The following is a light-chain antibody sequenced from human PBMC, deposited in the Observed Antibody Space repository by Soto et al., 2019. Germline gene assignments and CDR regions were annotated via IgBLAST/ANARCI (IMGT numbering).Light chain of an antibody. CDR2: DAS. Sequence: DIQMTQSPSSLSASVGDRVTITCQASQNINNYLNWYQQKPGRAPKLLVYDASNLEAGVPSRFRGSGSGTDFTLTISSLQHEDFATYYCQQSYSTLWTLGQGTKVDIK. CDR3: QQSYSTLWT. V-gene: IGKV1-39*01. CDR1: QNINNY. J-gene: IGKJ1*01.